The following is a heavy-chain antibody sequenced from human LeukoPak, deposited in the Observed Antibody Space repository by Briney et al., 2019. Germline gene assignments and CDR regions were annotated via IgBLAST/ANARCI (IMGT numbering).Heavy chain of an antibody. J-gene: IGHJ4*02. CDR3: ARDAYSSGLLGLN. Sequence: GSLRLSCAAAGFTFSGYEMNWVRQAPGKGLERVSYISSSGSTIYYADSVKGRFTISRDNAKNSLYLQMNSLRAEDTAVYYCARDAYSSGLLGLNWGQGTLVTVSS. D-gene: IGHD6-19*01. CDR2: ISSSGSTI. V-gene: IGHV3-48*03. CDR1: GFTFSGYE.